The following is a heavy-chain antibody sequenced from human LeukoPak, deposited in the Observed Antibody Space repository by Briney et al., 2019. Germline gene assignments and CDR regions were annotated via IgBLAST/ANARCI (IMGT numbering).Heavy chain of an antibody. Sequence: GGSLRLSCAASGFTFSSYSMNWVRQAPGKGLEWVSSISGGSTYYADPRKGRFTISRDNSKNTLHLQMNSLRAEDTAVYYCKKAYYYDSSGYSPWGQGTLVTVSS. CDR1: GFTFSSYS. D-gene: IGHD3-22*01. J-gene: IGHJ5*02. CDR2: ISGGST. V-gene: IGHV3-38-3*01. CDR3: KKAYYYDSSGYSP.